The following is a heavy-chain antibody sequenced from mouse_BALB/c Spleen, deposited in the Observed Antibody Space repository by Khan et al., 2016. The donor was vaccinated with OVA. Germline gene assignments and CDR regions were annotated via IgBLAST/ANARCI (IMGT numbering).Heavy chain of an antibody. J-gene: IGHJ1*01. CDR3: ASGGYWYFDV. Sequence: QVQLKQSGPELKKPGETVKISCTASGYTFTNYGMNWVKQAPGKGLKWMGWINTYTGEPTYADDFKGRFAFSLETSASTAYLQINNLKNEDTATYFCASGGYWYFDVWGAGTTVTVSS. CDR2: INTYTGEP. CDR1: GYTFTNYG. V-gene: IGHV9-3-1*01. D-gene: IGHD1-1*02.